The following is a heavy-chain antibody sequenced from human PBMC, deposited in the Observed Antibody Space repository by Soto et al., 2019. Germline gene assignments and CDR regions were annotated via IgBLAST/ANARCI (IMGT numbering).Heavy chain of an antibody. J-gene: IGHJ5*02. CDR1: GDSVSSNSAA. CDR2: IFANGHT. CDR3: VASLAASGLNWLDP. D-gene: IGHD6-13*01. V-gene: IGHV4-4*07. Sequence: PSQTLSLTCAISGDSVSSNSAAWNWVRQPPGKGLEWIGLIFANGHTDYNPSLKSRVTMSVDASKNQFSLRLTSMTAADTAVYYCVASLAASGLNWLDPWGRGTLVTVSS.